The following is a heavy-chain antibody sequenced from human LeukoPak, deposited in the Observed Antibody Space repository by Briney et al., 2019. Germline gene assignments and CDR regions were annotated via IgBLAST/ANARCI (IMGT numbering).Heavy chain of an antibody. CDR3: ARGAPYGGNSGVLDY. CDR2: IYYSGST. CDR1: GGSISGYY. D-gene: IGHD4-23*01. Sequence: PSETLSLTCSVSGGSISGYYWSWIRQPPGQGLEWIGYIYYSGSTNYSPSLKSRVTISVDTSKNQFSLKLGSVTAADTAVYYCARGAPYGGNSGVLDYWGQGTLVTVSS. V-gene: IGHV4-59*01. J-gene: IGHJ4*02.